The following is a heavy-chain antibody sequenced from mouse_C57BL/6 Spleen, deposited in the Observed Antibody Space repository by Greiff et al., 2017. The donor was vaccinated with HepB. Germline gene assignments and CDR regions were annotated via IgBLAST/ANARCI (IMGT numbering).Heavy chain of an antibody. CDR2: INPNYGTT. J-gene: IGHJ2*01. CDR1: GYSFTDYN. V-gene: IGHV1-39*01. Sequence: EVQVVESGPELVKPGASVKISCKASGYSFTDYNMNWVKQSNGKSLEWIGVINPNYGTTSYNQKFKGKATLTVDQSSSTAYMQLNSLTSEDSAVYYCARGGDSSGYGSTYYFDYWGQGTTLTVSS. CDR3: ARGGDSSGYGSTYYFDY. D-gene: IGHD3-2*02.